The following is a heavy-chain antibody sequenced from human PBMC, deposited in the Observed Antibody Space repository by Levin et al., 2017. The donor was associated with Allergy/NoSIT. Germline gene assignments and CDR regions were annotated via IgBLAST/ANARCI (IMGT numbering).Heavy chain of an antibody. CDR2: IYWDDDK. V-gene: IGHV2-5*02. Sequence: ESGPTLVKPTQTLTLTCTFSGFSLSTSGVGVGWIRQPPGKALEWLALIYWDDDKRYSPSLKSRLTITKDTSKNQVVLTMTNMDPVDTATYYCAHATSNWNYIFYFDYWGQGTLVTVSS. CDR3: AHATSNWNYIFYFDY. J-gene: IGHJ4*02. D-gene: IGHD1-7*01. CDR1: GFSLSTSGVG.